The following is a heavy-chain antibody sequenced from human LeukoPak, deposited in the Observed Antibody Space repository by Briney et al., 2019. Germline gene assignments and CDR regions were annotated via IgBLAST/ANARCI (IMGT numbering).Heavy chain of an antibody. D-gene: IGHD1-20*01. Sequence: SETLSLTCTVSGYSISSGYYWGWIRPPPGKGREWIGSIYHSGSTYYNPSLKSRVTISVDTSKNQFSLKLSSVTAADTAVYYCARAEDNWTIVGGSWFDPWGQGTLVTVSS. V-gene: IGHV4-38-2*02. CDR3: ARAEDNWTIVGGSWFDP. CDR2: IYHSGST. J-gene: IGHJ5*02. CDR1: GYSISSGYY.